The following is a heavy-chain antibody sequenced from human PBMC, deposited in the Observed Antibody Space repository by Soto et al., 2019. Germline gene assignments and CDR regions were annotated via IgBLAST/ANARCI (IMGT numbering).Heavy chain of an antibody. CDR2: IYYSGNT. CDR3: AREGGESSDGLYYFDS. J-gene: IGHJ4*02. Sequence: SETLSLTCTVSGGSTSSDNYWSWIRQTPGKGLEWIGHIYYSGNTDYNPSLKSRLAISIDTSKNQFSLKLSSVTAADTAVYFCAREGGESSDGLYYFDSWGQGSLVTVSS. CDR1: GGSTSSDNY. D-gene: IGHD3-16*01. V-gene: IGHV4-30-4*01.